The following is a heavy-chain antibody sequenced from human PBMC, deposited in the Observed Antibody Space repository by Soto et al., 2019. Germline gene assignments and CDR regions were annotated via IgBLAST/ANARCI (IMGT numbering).Heavy chain of an antibody. D-gene: IGHD3-22*01. CDR3: ARALSYYDSSGYYYGPGDYFDY. CDR1: GGSISSGGYY. Sequence: PSETLSLTCTVSGGSISSGGYYWSWIRQHPGKGLEWIGYIYYSGSTYYNPSLKSRVTISVDTSKNQFSLKLSSVTAADTAVYYCARALSYYDSSGYYYGPGDYFDYWGQGTLVTVSS. J-gene: IGHJ4*02. V-gene: IGHV4-31*03. CDR2: IYYSGST.